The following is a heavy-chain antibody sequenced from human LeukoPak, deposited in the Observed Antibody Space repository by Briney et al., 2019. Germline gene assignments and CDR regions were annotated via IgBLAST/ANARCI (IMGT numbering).Heavy chain of an antibody. D-gene: IGHD3-22*01. V-gene: IGHV3-23*01. CDR1: GFTFSSYA. CDR3: ASHYYDSSGYWYY. CDR2: ISGSGGST. Sequence: PGGSLRLSCAASGFTFSSYAMSWVRHAPGKGLEWGSAISGSGGSTYYADSVKGRFTISRDNTKNTLYLQMNSLRAEDTAVYYCASHYYDSSGYWYYWGQGTLVTVSS. J-gene: IGHJ4*02.